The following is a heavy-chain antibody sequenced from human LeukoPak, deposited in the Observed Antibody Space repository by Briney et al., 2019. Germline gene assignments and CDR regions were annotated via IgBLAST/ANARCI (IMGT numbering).Heavy chain of an antibody. CDR2: IYYSGST. J-gene: IGHJ4*02. CDR3: ARHGNYYDSSGYNYYFDY. D-gene: IGHD3-22*01. CDR1: GGSISSSGYY. Sequence: PSETLSLTCTVSGGSISSSGYYWGWIRQPPGKGLEWIGNIYYSGSTKYNPSLKSRVTISVDTSKNHFSLKLSSVTAADTAVYYCARHGNYYDSSGYNYYFDYWGQGTLGTVSS. V-gene: IGHV4-61*05.